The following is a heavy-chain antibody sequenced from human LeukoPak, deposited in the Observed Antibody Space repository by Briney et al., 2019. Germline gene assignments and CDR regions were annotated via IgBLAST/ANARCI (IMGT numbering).Heavy chain of an antibody. V-gene: IGHV3-7*04. CDR3: SGDPGDY. CDR1: GFTFNSYW. Sequence: GGSLRLSCVASGFTFNSYWMSWVRQAPGKGLEWVANIKPDGSEEYYVDSVKDRFTISRDNAKNSVHLKMNGLRAEDTAVYYCSGDPGDYWGQGTLVTVSS. D-gene: IGHD7-27*01. J-gene: IGHJ4*02. CDR2: IKPDGSEE.